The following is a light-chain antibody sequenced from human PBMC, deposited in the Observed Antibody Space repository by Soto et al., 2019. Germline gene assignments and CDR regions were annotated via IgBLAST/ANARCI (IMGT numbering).Light chain of an antibody. CDR2: GAS. CDR3: QHYNTWPET. J-gene: IGKJ2*01. Sequence: EIVMTQSPVTLYVSPGERATLSCRAGQSVSSNLAWYQHKPGQAPRLLIYGASTRATGIPARFSGSGSETEFTLTISSRQSEDFAVYYCQHYNTWPETFGQGTKVDIK. CDR1: QSVSSN. V-gene: IGKV3-15*01.